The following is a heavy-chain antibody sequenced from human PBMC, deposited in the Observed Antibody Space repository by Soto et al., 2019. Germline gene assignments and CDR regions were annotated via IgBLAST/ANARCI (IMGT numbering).Heavy chain of an antibody. D-gene: IGHD6-19*01. V-gene: IGHV3-23*01. Sequence: EVQLLESGGGLVQPGGSLRLSCAASGFTFSTYTMSWVRQAPGKGMECVSAISGTGGSSSYTDSVKGRFTISRDNSKNTLSLQMDSLRAEDTARYYCANRAVAGRNLYFDLWGRGTLVTVSS. CDR3: ANRAVAGRNLYFDL. CDR2: ISGTGGSS. J-gene: IGHJ2*01. CDR1: GFTFSTYT.